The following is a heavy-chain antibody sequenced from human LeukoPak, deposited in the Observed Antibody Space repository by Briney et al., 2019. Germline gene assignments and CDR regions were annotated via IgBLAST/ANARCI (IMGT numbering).Heavy chain of an antibody. CDR2: INTNTGNP. CDR1: GYTFTGYY. Sequence: ASVKVSCKASGYTFTGYYMHWVRQAPGQGLEWMGWINTNTGNPTYAQGFTGRFVFSLDTSVSTAYLQISSLKAEDTAVYYCAREFPPNAARGDVDYWGQGTLVTVSS. J-gene: IGHJ4*02. D-gene: IGHD6-6*01. V-gene: IGHV7-4-1*02. CDR3: AREFPPNAARGDVDY.